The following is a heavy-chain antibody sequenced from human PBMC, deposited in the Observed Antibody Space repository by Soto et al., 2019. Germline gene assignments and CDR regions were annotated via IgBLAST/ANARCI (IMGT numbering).Heavy chain of an antibody. Sequence: GASVKVSCKASGYTFTGYDMHWVRQAPGQGLEWMGWISPNNGNTTYAQKLQGRVTMTTDTSTSTAYMELRSLRSDDTAVYYCARVGAYSYGRYFDYWGQGTLVTVSS. CDR3: ARVGAYSYGRYFDY. D-gene: IGHD5-18*01. V-gene: IGHV1-18*04. CDR2: ISPNNGNT. J-gene: IGHJ4*02. CDR1: GYTFTGYD.